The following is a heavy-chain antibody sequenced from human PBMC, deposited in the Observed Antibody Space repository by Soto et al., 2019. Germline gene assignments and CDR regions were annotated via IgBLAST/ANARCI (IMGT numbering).Heavy chain of an antibody. D-gene: IGHD1-26*01. CDR1: GNTFTYRY. J-gene: IGHJ4*02. Sequence: QMQLVQSGAEVKKTGSSVTVSCKALGNTFTYRYLHWVRQAPGQALEWMGWITPFNGDVHYSQKFQERVTITRDRSINTAYMRMSGLRSEDTAMYYRASGGAGSGPFTWELPDHWGQGTLVTVSS. V-gene: IGHV1-45*02. CDR2: ITPFNGDV. CDR3: ASGGAGSGPFTWELPDH.